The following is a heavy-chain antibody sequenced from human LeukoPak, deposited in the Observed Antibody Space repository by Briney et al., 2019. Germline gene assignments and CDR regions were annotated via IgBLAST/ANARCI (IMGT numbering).Heavy chain of an antibody. D-gene: IGHD3-3*01. V-gene: IGHV4-30-2*01. CDR3: ARASGSAFDY. J-gene: IGHJ4*02. CDR1: GGSFSSDDYY. Sequence: SETLSLTCTVSGGSFSSDDYYWSWIRQPPGKGLEWIGYIYHSGSAYYNLSLKSRVTISVDTSKNQFSLKLSSVTAADTAVYYCARASGSAFDYWGQGTLVTVSS. CDR2: IYHSGSA.